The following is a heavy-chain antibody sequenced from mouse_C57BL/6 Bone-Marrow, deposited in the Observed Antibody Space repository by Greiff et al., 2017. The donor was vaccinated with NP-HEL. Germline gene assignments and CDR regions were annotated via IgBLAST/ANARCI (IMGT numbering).Heavy chain of an antibody. Sequence: QVQLKQSGPELVKPGASVKISCKASGYAFSSSWMNWVKQRPGKGLEWIGRIYPGDGDTNYNGKFKGKATLTADKSSSTAYMQLSSLTSEDSAVYFCARYHYDYGFAYWGQGTLVTVSA. V-gene: IGHV1-82*01. CDR3: ARYHYDYGFAY. D-gene: IGHD2-4*01. J-gene: IGHJ3*01. CDR2: IYPGDGDT. CDR1: GYAFSSSW.